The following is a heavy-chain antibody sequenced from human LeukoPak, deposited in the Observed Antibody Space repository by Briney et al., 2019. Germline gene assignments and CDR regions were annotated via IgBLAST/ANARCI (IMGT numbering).Heavy chain of an antibody. V-gene: IGHV3-11*01. J-gene: IGHJ4*02. CDR2: ISMSGSTI. CDR1: GFTFSDYY. CDR3: ARDRRVYCSGGSCYSSDFDY. Sequence: GGALRLFCAPSGFTFSDYYMSWIRQAPGKGLEWVSYISMSGSTIYYADSVTGRFTISRDNAKNSLYLQMNSLRAEDTAVYYWARDRRVYCSGGSCYSSDFDYWGQGTLVTVSS. D-gene: IGHD2-15*01.